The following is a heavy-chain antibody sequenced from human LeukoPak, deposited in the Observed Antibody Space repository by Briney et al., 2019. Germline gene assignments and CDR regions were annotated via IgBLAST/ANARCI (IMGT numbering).Heavy chain of an antibody. CDR1: GGSISSYY. CDR3: ARHVKGWLLLKEGLGAFDI. D-gene: IGHD3-22*01. Sequence: SETLSLTCTVSGGSISSYYWNWIRQPPGKGLEWIGYIYYSGSTNYNPSLKSRVTISVDTSKNQFSLKLSSVTAADTAVYYCARHVKGWLLLKEGLGAFDIWGQGTMVTVSS. V-gene: IGHV4-59*08. CDR2: IYYSGST. J-gene: IGHJ3*02.